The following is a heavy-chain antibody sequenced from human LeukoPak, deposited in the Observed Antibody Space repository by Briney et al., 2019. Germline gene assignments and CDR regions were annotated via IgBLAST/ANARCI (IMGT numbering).Heavy chain of an antibody. Sequence: PSETLSLTCTVSGGSISSYYWSWIRQPPGKGLEWIGYIYYSGSTNYNPSLKSRVTISVDTSKNQFSLKLSSVTAADTAVYYCARDRVEYSYDAFDIWGQGTMVTVSS. V-gene: IGHV4-59*01. CDR3: ARDRVEYSYDAFDI. J-gene: IGHJ3*02. D-gene: IGHD5-18*01. CDR1: GGSISSYY. CDR2: IYYSGST.